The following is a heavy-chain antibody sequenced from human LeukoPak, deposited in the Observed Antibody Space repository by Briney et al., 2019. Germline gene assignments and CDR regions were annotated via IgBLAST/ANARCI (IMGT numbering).Heavy chain of an antibody. Sequence: GGSLRLSCAASGFTFRNYWMSWVRQVPGTGLEWVANIKQDGSDRNYVTSVRGRFTISRDNAESSLYMQMNSLRAEDTAVYYCVRNLAVAGTCFDSWGQGTLVTVSS. CDR2: IKQDGSDR. D-gene: IGHD6-19*01. V-gene: IGHV3-7*03. CDR3: VRNLAVAGTCFDS. CDR1: GFTFRNYW. J-gene: IGHJ4*02.